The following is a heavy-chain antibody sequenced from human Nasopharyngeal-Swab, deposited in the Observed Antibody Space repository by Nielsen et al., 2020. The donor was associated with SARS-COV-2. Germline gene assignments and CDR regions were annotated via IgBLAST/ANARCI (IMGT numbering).Heavy chain of an antibody. D-gene: IGHD1-26*01. Sequence: SETPSLTCTVSGGSISSSSYYWGWIRQPPGKGLEWIGSIYYSGSTYYNPSLKSRVTISVDTSKNQFSLKLSSVTAADTAVYYCARQTHSGSYYESVWGQGTLVTVSS. CDR1: GGSISSSSYY. V-gene: IGHV4-39*01. CDR2: IYYSGST. J-gene: IGHJ4*02. CDR3: ARQTHSGSYYESV.